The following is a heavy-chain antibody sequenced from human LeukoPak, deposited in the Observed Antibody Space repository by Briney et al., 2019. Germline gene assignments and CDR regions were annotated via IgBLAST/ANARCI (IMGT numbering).Heavy chain of an antibody. CDR3: TRDLPPIAAAGTGYFDY. V-gene: IGHV3-49*03. CDR2: IRSKAYGGTT. Sequence: GRSLRLSCTASGFTFGDYAMSWFRQAPGKGLEWVGFIRSKAYGGTTEYAASVKGRFTISRDDSKSIAYLQMNSLKTEDTAVYYCTRDLPPIAAAGTGYFDYWGQGTLVTASS. D-gene: IGHD6-13*01. J-gene: IGHJ4*02. CDR1: GFTFGDYA.